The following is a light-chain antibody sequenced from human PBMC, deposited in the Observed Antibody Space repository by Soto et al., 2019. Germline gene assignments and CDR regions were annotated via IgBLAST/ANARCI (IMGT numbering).Light chain of an antibody. J-gene: IGKJ1*01. CDR1: QTISSW. Sequence: DIQMTQSPSTLSGSVGDRVTITCRVSQTISSWLAWYQQKPGKAPKIMIYKASTLKSGVPSRFSGSGSGTEFTLTISSLQPDDFATYYCQHYNSYPEAFGQGTKVDIK. CDR2: KAS. V-gene: IGKV1-5*03. CDR3: QHYNSYPEA.